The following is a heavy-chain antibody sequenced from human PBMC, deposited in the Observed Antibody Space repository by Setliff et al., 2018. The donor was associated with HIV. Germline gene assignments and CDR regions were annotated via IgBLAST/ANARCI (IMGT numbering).Heavy chain of an antibody. D-gene: IGHD3-10*01. Sequence: SGPTLVNPTQTLTLTCTFSGFSLSTSGVGVGWIRQPPGKALEWLALIYWDDDKRYSPSLKSRLTITKDTSKNQVVLTMTNMDPVDTATYYCARQYYYGSGSQVYYFDYWGQGTLVTVSS. CDR3: ARQYYYGSGSQVYYFDY. J-gene: IGHJ4*02. CDR2: IYWDDDK. CDR1: GFSLSTSGVG. V-gene: IGHV2-5*02.